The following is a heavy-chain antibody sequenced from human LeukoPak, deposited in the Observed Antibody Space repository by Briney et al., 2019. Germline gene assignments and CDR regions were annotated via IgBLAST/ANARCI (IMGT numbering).Heavy chain of an antibody. D-gene: IGHD3-22*01. J-gene: IGHJ4*02. V-gene: IGHV1-2*06. CDR2: INPNSGGT. CDR1: GYTFTGYY. CDR3: AREVTYYYDSSGYPQLDY. Sequence: ASVKVSCKASGYTFTGYYMHWVRQAPGQGLEWMGRINPNSGGTNYAQKFRGRVTMTRDTSISTAYMELSRLRSDDTAVYYCAREVTYYYDSSGYPQLDYWGQGTLVTVSS.